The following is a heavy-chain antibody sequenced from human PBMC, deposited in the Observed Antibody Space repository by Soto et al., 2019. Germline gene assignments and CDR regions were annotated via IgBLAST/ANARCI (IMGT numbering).Heavy chain of an antibody. CDR2: ITSDGSST. V-gene: IGHV3-74*01. CDR1: GFTFSNYW. CDR3: AREYSSSRYFDY. Sequence: EVQLVESGRGLVQPGGSLRLSCAASGFTFSNYWMHWVRQAPGKGLVWVSRITSDGSSTTYADSVKGRFTTSRDNAKNTLYLQMNSLRAEDTAVYYCAREYSSSRYFDYWGQGTLVTVSS. J-gene: IGHJ4*02. D-gene: IGHD6-6*01.